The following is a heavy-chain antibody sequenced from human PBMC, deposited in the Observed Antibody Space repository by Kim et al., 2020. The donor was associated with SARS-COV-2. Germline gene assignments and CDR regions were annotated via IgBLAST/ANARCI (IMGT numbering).Heavy chain of an antibody. CDR3: ARDSRNPTILVGMDV. V-gene: IGHV3-7*01. J-gene: IGHJ6*02. D-gene: IGHD3-9*01. CDR2: IKQDGSEK. Sequence: GGSLRLSCAASGFTFSSYWMSWVRQAPGKGLEWVANIKQDGSEKYYVDSAKGRFTISRDNAKNSLYLQMNSLRAEDTAVYYCARDSRNPTILVGMDVWGQGTTVTVSS. CDR1: GFTFSSYW.